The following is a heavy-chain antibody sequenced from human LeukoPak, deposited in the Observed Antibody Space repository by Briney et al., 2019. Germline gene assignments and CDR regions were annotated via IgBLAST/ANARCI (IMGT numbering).Heavy chain of an antibody. D-gene: IGHD4-17*01. J-gene: IGHJ3*02. CDR2: IYYSGGT. Sequence: PETLSLTCTVSGGSISSSGYYWGWIRQSPGKGLEWIGSIYYSGGTYSNPSLKSRVTISVDTSKNQFSLKLTSVTAADTAVYYCARHDYGDYGTFDIWGQGTMVTVSS. CDR1: GGSISSSGYY. CDR3: ARHDYGDYGTFDI. V-gene: IGHV4-39*01.